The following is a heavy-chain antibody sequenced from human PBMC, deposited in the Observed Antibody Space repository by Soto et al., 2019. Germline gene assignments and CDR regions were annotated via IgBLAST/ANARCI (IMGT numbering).Heavy chain of an antibody. CDR2: ISYDGSNK. CDR1: GFTFSSYA. J-gene: IGHJ6*02. V-gene: IGHV3-30-3*01. CDR3: ARDGYRSGGSCYSAGMDV. Sequence: GGSLRLSLAASGFTFSSYAMHWVRQDPGKGLEWVAVISYDGSNKYYADSVKGRFTISRGNSKNTLYLQMNSLRAEDTAVYYCARDGYRSGGSCYSAGMDVLGQGTTVTVSS. D-gene: IGHD2-15*01.